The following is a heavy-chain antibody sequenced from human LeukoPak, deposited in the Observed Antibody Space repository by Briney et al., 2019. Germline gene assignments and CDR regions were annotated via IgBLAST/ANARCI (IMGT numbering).Heavy chain of an antibody. Sequence: SQTLSLTCAISGDSVSSNSAAWNWIRHSPSRGLEWLGSTYYRYKWYNDYAVSVKSRMTINPDTSKIQFYLQVKPVTPEDTAVYYCARDYGDWFYFDYWGQGTLVTVSS. CDR3: ARDYGDWFYFDY. V-gene: IGHV6-1*01. J-gene: IGHJ4*02. D-gene: IGHD4-17*01. CDR2: TYYRYKWYN. CDR1: GDSVSSNSAA.